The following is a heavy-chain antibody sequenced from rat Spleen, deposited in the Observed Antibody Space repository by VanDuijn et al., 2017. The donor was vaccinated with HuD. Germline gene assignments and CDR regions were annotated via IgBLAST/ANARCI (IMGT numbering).Heavy chain of an antibody. CDR1: GFTFSHFD. Sequence: EVQLVESGGGLVQPGRSMKLSCAASGFTFSHFDMAWVRQAPKKGLEWVAFISYDGSSIFYRDSVKGRFTISRDNAKSTLYLQMDSLRSEDTATYYCARTCNTDYFDYWGQGVMVTVSS. CDR3: ARTCNTDYFDY. V-gene: IGHV5-7*01. D-gene: IGHD4-1*01. J-gene: IGHJ2*01. CDR2: ISYDGSSI.